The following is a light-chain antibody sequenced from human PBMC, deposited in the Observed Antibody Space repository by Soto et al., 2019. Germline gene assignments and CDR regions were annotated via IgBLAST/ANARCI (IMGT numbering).Light chain of an antibody. CDR1: QNIGVW. CDR2: KTS. V-gene: IGKV1-5*03. Sequence: EIVMTQSPATLSASVGDRVTIACRASQNIGVWLAWYQQKPGKVPSLLIYKTSTLEDGVPSRFSGTGSGTDFTLTIYNLQPDDVATYYCQQWSLYSWTFGQGTKVDIK. J-gene: IGKJ1*01. CDR3: QQWSLYSWT.